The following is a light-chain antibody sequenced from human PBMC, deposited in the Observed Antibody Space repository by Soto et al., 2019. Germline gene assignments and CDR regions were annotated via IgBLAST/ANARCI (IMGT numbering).Light chain of an antibody. V-gene: IGKV3-15*01. CDR2: GAT. J-gene: IGKJ5*01. CDR1: QSVGTK. Sequence: EIVRTQFPATLSVSPGERATLACRASQSVGTKVIWYQQKSGQAPSLLIVGATTRATGVPARFSGSGSGTDFTLTISRLEPEDFAVYHCQQYNKWSSISFGQGTRLEIK. CDR3: QQYNKWSSIS.